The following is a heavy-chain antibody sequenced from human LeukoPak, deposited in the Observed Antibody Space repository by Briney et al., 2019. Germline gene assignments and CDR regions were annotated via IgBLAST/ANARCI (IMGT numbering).Heavy chain of an antibody. CDR3: AKDLRRHSGSYLGVGY. D-gene: IGHD1-26*01. CDR1: GFTFSSYA. CDR2: ISGSGGST. Sequence: QTGGSLRLSCAASGFTFSSYAMSWVRQAPGKGLEWVSAISGSGGSTYYADSVKGRFTISRDNSKNTLYLQMNSLRAEDTAVYYCAKDLRRHSGSYLGVGYWGQGTLVTVSS. V-gene: IGHV3-23*01. J-gene: IGHJ4*02.